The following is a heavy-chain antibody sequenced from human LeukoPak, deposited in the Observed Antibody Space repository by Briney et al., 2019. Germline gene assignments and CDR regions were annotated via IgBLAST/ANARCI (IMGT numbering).Heavy chain of an antibody. D-gene: IGHD3-22*01. CDR1: GYTLTSYY. CDR2: INPSGGST. J-gene: IGHJ4*02. Sequence: AASVKVSCKASGYTLTSYYMHWVRQAPGQGLEWMGIINPSGGSTSYAQKLQGRVTMTTDTSTSTAYMELRSLRSDDTAVYYCARGFFVYDSSGYYFDYWGQGTLVTVSS. V-gene: IGHV1-46*01. CDR3: ARGFFVYDSSGYYFDY.